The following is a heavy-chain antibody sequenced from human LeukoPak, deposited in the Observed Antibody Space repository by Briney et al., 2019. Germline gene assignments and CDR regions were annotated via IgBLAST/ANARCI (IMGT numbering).Heavy chain of an antibody. CDR2: IRSKTNSYAT. CDR3: TRYWDHTEYLSLDY. D-gene: IGHD2-2*01. V-gene: IGHV3-73*01. CDR1: GFTFSGWA. Sequence: GGSLKLSCAASGFTFSGWAMHWVRQASGNGLEWLGRIRSKTNSYATVYAASVKVRFTISRDDSKNMAYLQMNSLKPEDTAVYYCTRYWDHTEYLSLDYWGQGTLVTVS. J-gene: IGHJ4*02.